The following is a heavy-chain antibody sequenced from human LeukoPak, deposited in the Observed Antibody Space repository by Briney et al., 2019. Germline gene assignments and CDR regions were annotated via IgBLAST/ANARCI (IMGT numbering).Heavy chain of an antibody. V-gene: IGHV3-48*03. CDR2: ISSSSSTI. J-gene: IGHJ4*02. Sequence: GGSLRLSCAAPGFTFSSYEMSWVRQAPGKGLEWVSYISSSSSTIYYADSVKGRFTISRDNAKNSLYLQMNSLRAEDTAVYYCAKSGYNRFDYWGEGPLVTVSS. CDR1: GFTFSSYE. D-gene: IGHD5-24*01. CDR3: AKSGYNRFDY.